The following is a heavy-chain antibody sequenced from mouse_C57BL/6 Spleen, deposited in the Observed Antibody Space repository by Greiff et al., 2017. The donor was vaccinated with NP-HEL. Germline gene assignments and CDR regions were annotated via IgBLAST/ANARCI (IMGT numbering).Heavy chain of an antibody. J-gene: IGHJ2*01. CDR3: ASNDYSYFDY. CDR2: ISYDGSN. Sequence: DVKLQESGPGLVKPSQSLSLTCSVTGYSITSGYYWNWIRQFPGNKLEWMGYISYDGSNNYNPSLKNRISITRDTSKNQFFLKLNSVTTEDTATYYCASNDYSYFDYWGQGTTLTVSS. D-gene: IGHD2-4*01. CDR1: GYSITSGYY. V-gene: IGHV3-6*01.